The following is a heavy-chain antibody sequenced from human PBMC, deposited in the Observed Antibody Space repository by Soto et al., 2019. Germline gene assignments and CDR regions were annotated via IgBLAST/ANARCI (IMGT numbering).Heavy chain of an antibody. J-gene: IGHJ6*02. Sequence: QVQLVEKKKSVVQPGRSLRLSCAASGFTFSNYGMHWVRQAPGKGLEWVAVILNDGSNRYHADSVKDRFTISRDNSKNTLYLQMNSLRAEDTAVYYCARDDEYSGNGMDVWGQGTTVTVS. CDR1: GFTFSNYG. CDR2: ILNDGSNR. D-gene: IGHD3-10*01. V-gene: IGHV3-33*01. CDR3: ARDDEYSGNGMDV.